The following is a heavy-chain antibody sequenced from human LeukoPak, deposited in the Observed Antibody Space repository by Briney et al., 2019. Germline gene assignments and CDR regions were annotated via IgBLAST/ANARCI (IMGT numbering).Heavy chain of an antibody. CDR1: GFTFSSYS. J-gene: IGHJ4*01. D-gene: IGHD3-22*01. V-gene: IGHV3-48*04. CDR3: ARGRYYYDSSGYYGSGSYYYFDY. CDR2: ICSSRSTI. Sequence: PGGPLRLFCAASGFTFSSYSKIWVRDAPGKGVEGVSYICSSRSTIYYADSVTSKFTISRDNARITLYLQMNSLRAEDTAVYYCARGRYYYDSSGYYGSGSYYYFDYWGQGTLVTVSS.